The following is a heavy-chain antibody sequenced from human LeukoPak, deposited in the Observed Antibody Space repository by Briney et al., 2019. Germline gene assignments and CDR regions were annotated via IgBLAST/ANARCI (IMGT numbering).Heavy chain of an antibody. D-gene: IGHD6-19*01. J-gene: IGHJ6*03. CDR1: GGSFSGYY. Sequence: SETLSLTCAVYGGSFSGYYWSWIRQPPGKGLEWIGEINHSGSTNYNPSLKSRVTISVDTSKNQFSLKLSSVTAADTAVYYCARESNTGWTAKGFYYYMDVWGKGTTVTISS. CDR2: INHSGST. V-gene: IGHV4-34*01. CDR3: ARESNTGWTAKGFYYYMDV.